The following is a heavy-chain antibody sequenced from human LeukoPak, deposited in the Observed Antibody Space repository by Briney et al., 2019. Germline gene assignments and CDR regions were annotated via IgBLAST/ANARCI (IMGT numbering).Heavy chain of an antibody. CDR3: ARAYSYYYYYYMDV. Sequence: GGSLRLSCAASGFTFSDYYMSWIRQAPGKGLEGVSYISSSGSTIYYADSVKGRFTISRDNAKNSLYLQMNSLRAEDTAVYYCARAYSYYYYYYMDVWGKGTTVTISS. D-gene: IGHD6-13*01. V-gene: IGHV3-11*01. J-gene: IGHJ6*03. CDR2: ISSSGSTI. CDR1: GFTFSDYY.